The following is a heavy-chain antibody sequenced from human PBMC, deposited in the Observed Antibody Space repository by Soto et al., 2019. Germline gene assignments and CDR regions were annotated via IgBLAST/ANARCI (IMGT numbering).Heavy chain of an antibody. J-gene: IGHJ5*02. CDR3: ARDERIAVAGTDT. D-gene: IGHD6-19*01. V-gene: IGHV3-23*01. CDR1: GFIFSNYA. Sequence: EVQLLESGGGLVQPGGSLRLSCEASGFIFSNYAMTWVRQAAGKGLEWVSSISGPGGSTYYAASVQGRFTISRDNSKNTLFLQMHSLRADDTAIYFCARDERIAVAGTDTWGQGILVTVTS. CDR2: ISGPGGST.